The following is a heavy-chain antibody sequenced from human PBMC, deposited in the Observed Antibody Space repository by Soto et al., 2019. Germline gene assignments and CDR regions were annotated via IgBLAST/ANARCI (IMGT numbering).Heavy chain of an antibody. D-gene: IGHD3-3*01. CDR3: ADGGEWSFNFVY. CDR2: ISVSGGNT. V-gene: IGHV3-23*01. Sequence: GGSLRLSCAASGFTFSSYAMSWVRQAPGKGLEWVSGISVSGGNTYYADSVKGRFTISRDNSKNTLYLQMNNLRAEDTAIYYCADGGEWSFNFVYWGRGTQVTVSS. CDR1: GFTFSSYA. J-gene: IGHJ4*02.